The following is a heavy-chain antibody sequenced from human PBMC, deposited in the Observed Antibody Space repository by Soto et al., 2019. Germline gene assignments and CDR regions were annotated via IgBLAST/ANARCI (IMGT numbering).Heavy chain of an antibody. D-gene: IGHD5-12*01. J-gene: IGHJ4*02. CDR3: ARGNSGDDDEFDY. CDR1: GYMFTGYY. V-gene: IGHV1-2*02. CDR2: INPTSGGT. Sequence: QVQLVQSGAEVKKPGASVRVSCQATGYMFTGYYIHWVRQAPGQGLEWMGWINPTSGGTYYVQKYQGRVTMTRDTSMSSAYMELSRLRVDDMATYYCARGNSGDDDEFDYWGQGAPVTVSS.